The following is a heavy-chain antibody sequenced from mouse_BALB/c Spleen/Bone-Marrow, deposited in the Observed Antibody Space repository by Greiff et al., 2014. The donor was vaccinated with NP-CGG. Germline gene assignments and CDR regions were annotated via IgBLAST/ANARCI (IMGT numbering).Heavy chain of an antibody. V-gene: IGHV14-3*02. D-gene: IGHD2-3*01. CDR3: ANDWFAY. CDR1: GFNIKDTY. Sequence: VQLKQSGAELVKPGASVKLSCTASGFNIKDTYMHWVKQRPEQGLEWIGRIDPANGNTKNDPKFQGKATITADTSSNTAHLHLSSLTSEDTAVYYCANDWFAYWGQGTLVTVSA. J-gene: IGHJ3*01. CDR2: IDPANGNT.